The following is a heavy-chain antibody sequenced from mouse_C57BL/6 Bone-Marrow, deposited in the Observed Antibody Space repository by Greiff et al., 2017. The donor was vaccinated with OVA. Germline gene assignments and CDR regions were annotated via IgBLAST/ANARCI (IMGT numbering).Heavy chain of an antibody. CDR2: IGPGSGST. CDR1: GYTFTDYY. CDR3: ARCIYNGIRNFDY. D-gene: IGHD1-1*01. V-gene: IGHV1-77*01. J-gene: IGHJ2*01. Sequence: VKLQESGAELVKPGASVKISCKASGYTFTDYYINWVKQRPGQGLEWIGKIGPGSGSTYYNEKFKGKATLTADKSSSTAYMQLRSLTSADSAVYFCARCIYNGIRNFDYWGKGTTLTVSS.